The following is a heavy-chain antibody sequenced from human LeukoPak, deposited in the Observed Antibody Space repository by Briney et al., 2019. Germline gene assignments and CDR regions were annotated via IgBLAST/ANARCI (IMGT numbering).Heavy chain of an antibody. D-gene: IGHD2-15*01. Sequence: GGSLRLSCAASGFTFSSYAMSWVRQAPGKGLEWVSAISGSGGSTYYADSVKGRFTISRDNSKNTLYLQMNSLRAEDTAVYYCAKDLGYCSGGSCFYFDYWAREPWSPSPQ. CDR3: AKDLGYCSGGSCFYFDY. CDR2: ISGSGGST. V-gene: IGHV3-23*01. J-gene: IGHJ4*02. CDR1: GFTFSSYA.